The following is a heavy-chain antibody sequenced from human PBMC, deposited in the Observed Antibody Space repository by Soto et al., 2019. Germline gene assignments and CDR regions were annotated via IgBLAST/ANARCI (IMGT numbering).Heavy chain of an antibody. D-gene: IGHD5-12*01. J-gene: IGHJ5*02. CDR1: GFTFDDYA. V-gene: IGHV3-9*01. Sequence: PGGSLRLSCAASGFTFDDYAMHWVRQAPGKGLEWVSGISWNSGSIGYADSVKGRFTISRDNAKNSLYLQMNSLRAEDTALYYCAKDMSSGYDPSWFDPWGLGTLVTVSS. CDR3: AKDMSSGYDPSWFDP. CDR2: ISWNSGSI.